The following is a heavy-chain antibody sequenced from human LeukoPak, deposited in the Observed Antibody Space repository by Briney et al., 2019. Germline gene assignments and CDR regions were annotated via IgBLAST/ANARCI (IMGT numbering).Heavy chain of an antibody. Sequence: EASVKVSCKASGGTFSSYAISWVRQAPGQGLEWMGGIIPIFGTANYAQKFQGRVTITADESTSTAYMELSSLRSEDTAVYYCAVPPHCSSTSCYYNYFDYWGQGTLVTVSS. V-gene: IGHV1-69*01. CDR2: IIPIFGTA. CDR1: GGTFSSYA. D-gene: IGHD2-2*01. CDR3: AVPPHCSSTSCYYNYFDY. J-gene: IGHJ4*02.